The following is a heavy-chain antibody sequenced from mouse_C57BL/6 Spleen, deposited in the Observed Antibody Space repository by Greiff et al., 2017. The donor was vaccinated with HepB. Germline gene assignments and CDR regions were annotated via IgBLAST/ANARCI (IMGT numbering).Heavy chain of an antibody. CDR1: GYAFSSSW. CDR2: IYPGDGDT. J-gene: IGHJ2*01. Sequence: QVQLQQSGPELVKPGASVKISCKASGYAFSSSWMNWVKQRPGKGLEWIGRIYPGDGDTNYNGKFKGKATLTADKSSSTAYMQLSSLTSEDSAVYCCARELRLPLLDYWGQGTTLTVSS. CDR3: ARELRLPLLDY. D-gene: IGHD3-2*02. V-gene: IGHV1-82*01.